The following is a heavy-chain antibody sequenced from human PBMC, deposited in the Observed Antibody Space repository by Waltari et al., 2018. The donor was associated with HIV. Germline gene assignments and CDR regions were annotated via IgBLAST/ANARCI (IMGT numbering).Heavy chain of an antibody. D-gene: IGHD3-22*01. CDR3: ASGHSSGYFYFDY. J-gene: IGHJ4*02. V-gene: IGHV3-33*01. Sequence: QVQLVESGGGVVQPERSLRRSCAASGFTFRDYGMHWVRQAPGKGLEWVAVIWYDGSTKYYADSLKGRFTISRDNSKNTLYLQMNSLRAEDTAVYYCASGHSSGYFYFDYWGQGTTVTV. CDR1: GFTFRDYG. CDR2: IWYDGSTK.